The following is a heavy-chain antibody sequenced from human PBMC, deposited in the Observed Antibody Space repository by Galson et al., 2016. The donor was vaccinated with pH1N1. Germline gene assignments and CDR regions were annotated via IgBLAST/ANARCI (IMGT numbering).Heavy chain of an antibody. V-gene: IGHV4-38-2*01. CDR2: ISHSGST. CDR1: GYSISSGYH. Sequence: LSLTCAVSGYSISSGYHWGWIRQPPGKGLEWIGSISHSGSTYYNPSLKSRVTISVETSKNQFSLKLTSVTAADTAIYYCARSHSASSMGSRAFDVWGQGTMVTVSS. CDR3: ARSHSASSMGSRAFDV. D-gene: IGHD2-21*01. J-gene: IGHJ3*01.